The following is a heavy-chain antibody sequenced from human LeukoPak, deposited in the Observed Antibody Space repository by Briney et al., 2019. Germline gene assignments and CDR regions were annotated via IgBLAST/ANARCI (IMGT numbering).Heavy chain of an antibody. D-gene: IGHD4-23*01. CDR1: GLTFSNYV. Sequence: GGSLRLSCAASGLTFSNYVMSWVRQAPGKGLEWVSTISGGGGSTYYADSVKGRFTISRDNSKNTLILQMNSLRAEDTAVYYCAKDLGNSFRAFDIWGQGTMVTVSS. CDR2: ISGGGGST. J-gene: IGHJ3*02. V-gene: IGHV3-23*01. CDR3: AKDLGNSFRAFDI.